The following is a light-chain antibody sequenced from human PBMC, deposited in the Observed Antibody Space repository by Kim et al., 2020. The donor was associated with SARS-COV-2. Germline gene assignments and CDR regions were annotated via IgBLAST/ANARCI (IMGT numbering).Light chain of an antibody. V-gene: IGLV2-14*03. Sequence: QSVLTQPASVSESPGQSLTITCSGTISDVGGYNYVSWYQQHPGNVPKLMIFDVSNRQSGVYNRFSGSKSGNTASLTITGLQAEDEADYYCSSYTNTNTVVFGGGTQLTVL. CDR2: DVS. CDR1: ISDVGGYNY. CDR3: SSYTNTNTVV. J-gene: IGLJ2*01.